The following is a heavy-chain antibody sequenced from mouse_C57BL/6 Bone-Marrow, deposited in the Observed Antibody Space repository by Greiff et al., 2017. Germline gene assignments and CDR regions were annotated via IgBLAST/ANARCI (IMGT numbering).Heavy chain of an antibody. CDR2: IYPSDSET. J-gene: IGHJ1*03. Sequence: QVQLQQPGAELVRPGSSVKLSCKASGYTFTSYWMDWVKQRPGQGLEWIGNIYPSDSETHYNQKFKDKATLTVDKSSSTAYMQLSSLASEGAAVYYCATGVGYFDVWGTGTTVTVSS. V-gene: IGHV1-61*01. CDR1: GYTFTSYW. CDR3: ATGVGYFDV. D-gene: IGHD1-1*01.